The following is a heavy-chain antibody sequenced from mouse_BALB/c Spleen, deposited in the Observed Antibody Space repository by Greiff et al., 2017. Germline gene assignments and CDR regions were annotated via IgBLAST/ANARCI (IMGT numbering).Heavy chain of an antibody. CDR2: IDPENGDT. CDR3: NAHWTRAFDY. V-gene: IGHV14-4*02. J-gene: IGHJ4*01. Sequence: VQLQQSGAELVRPGASVKLSCTASGFNFKDYYMQWVKQRPEQGLEWIGWIDPENGDTEYAPKFQGKATMTADTTSNTDYLKLSSLTSEDTTVYCCNAHWTRAFDYWGQGTSVTVSS. D-gene: IGHD3-3*01. CDR1: GFNFKDYY.